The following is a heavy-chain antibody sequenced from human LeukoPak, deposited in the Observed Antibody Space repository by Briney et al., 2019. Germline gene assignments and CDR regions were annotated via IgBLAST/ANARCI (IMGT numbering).Heavy chain of an antibody. CDR3: AKGATSGWLLYWFDP. J-gene: IGHJ5*02. CDR2: ISGSGGST. D-gene: IGHD6-19*01. CDR1: GLTSSTYATSYA. Sequence: GGSLRLSCAVSGLTSSTYATSYAMTWVRQAPGKGLEWVSGISGSGGSTYYAESVKGRFTISRDNFKNTLYLQMNSLRDDDTAIYYCAKGATSGWLLYWFDPWGQRTLVTVSS. V-gene: IGHV3-23*01.